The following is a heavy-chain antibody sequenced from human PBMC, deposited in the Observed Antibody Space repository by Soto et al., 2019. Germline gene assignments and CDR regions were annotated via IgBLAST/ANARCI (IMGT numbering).Heavy chain of an antibody. Sequence: QITLKESGPTLVKPTQTLTLTCTFSGLSLSTTGVGVGWIRQPPGKALEWLALIYWDDDKCYSPSLKSRLTITKDTSKNQVVLTMTNMDPVDTATYYCVQSRCGGDCLQSYSSHSYYGLDVWGQGTTVTVSS. D-gene: IGHD2-21*02. CDR1: GLSLSTTGVG. CDR2: IYWDDDK. V-gene: IGHV2-5*02. J-gene: IGHJ6*02. CDR3: VQSRCGGDCLQSYSSHSYYGLDV.